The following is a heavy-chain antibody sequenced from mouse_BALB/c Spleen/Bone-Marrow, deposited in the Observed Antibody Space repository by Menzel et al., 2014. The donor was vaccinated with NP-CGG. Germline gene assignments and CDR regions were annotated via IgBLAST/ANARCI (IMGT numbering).Heavy chain of an antibody. J-gene: IGHJ3*01. V-gene: IGHV1-7*01. CDR2: INPSTGYT. CDR1: GYTFTSYW. Sequence: VQLVESGAELAKPGASVKMPCKASGYTFTSYWMHWVKQRPGQGLEWIGYINPSTGYTEYNQKFKDKATLTADKSSSTAYMQLSSLTSEDSAVYYCARSRDGYDSFAYWGQGTLVTVSA. CDR3: ARSRDGYDSFAY. D-gene: IGHD2-2*01.